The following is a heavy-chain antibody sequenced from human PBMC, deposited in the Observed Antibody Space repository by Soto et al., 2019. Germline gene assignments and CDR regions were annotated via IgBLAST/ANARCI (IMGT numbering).Heavy chain of an antibody. CDR2: IDSGGST. CDR1: GFTVSFSY. D-gene: IGHD3-16*01. V-gene: IGHV3-53*01. J-gene: IGHJ2*01. Sequence: GGSLRLSCAASGFTVSFSYIIFFRQAPWKGLEWVSVIDSGGSTYYADSVKGRFTISRDNSKNMLYLQMNSVRAEDTAVFYCARAVMQRRLRFDLWGRGTLVTVSS. CDR3: ARAVMQRRLRFDL.